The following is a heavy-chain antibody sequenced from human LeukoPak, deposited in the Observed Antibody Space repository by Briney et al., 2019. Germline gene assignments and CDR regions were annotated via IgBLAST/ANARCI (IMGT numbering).Heavy chain of an antibody. D-gene: IGHD5-12*01. J-gene: IGHJ4*02. CDR1: GYTFTSYG. V-gene: IGHV1-18*01. CDR3: ARELLGGYPMGY. CDR2: ISAYNGNT. Sequence: VASVKVSCKASGYTFTSYGISWVRQAPGQGLEWMGWISAYNGNTNYAQKLQGRVTMTTDTSTSTAYMEPRSLRSDDTAVYYCARELLGGYPMGYWGQGTLVTVSS.